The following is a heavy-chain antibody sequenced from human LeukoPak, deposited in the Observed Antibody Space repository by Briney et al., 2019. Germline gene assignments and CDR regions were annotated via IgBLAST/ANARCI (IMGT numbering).Heavy chain of an antibody. CDR2: INHSGST. J-gene: IGHJ4*02. CDR1: GGSFSGYY. Sequence: PSETLSLTCAVYGGSFSGYYWSWIRQPPGKGLEWIGEINHSGSTNYNPSLKSRVTISVDTSKNQFSLKLSSVTAADTAVYYCARVGRITMVRGVSYYFDYWGQGTLVTVSS. D-gene: IGHD3-10*01. V-gene: IGHV4-34*01. CDR3: ARVGRITMVRGVSYYFDY.